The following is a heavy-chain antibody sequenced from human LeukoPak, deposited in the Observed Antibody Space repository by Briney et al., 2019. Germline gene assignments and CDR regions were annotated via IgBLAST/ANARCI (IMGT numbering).Heavy chain of an antibody. D-gene: IGHD4-23*01. CDR1: GYSISSGYY. J-gene: IGHJ6*03. CDR3: ASTTVTPPYYYYYYMDV. V-gene: IGHV4-38-2*02. CDR2: IYHSGST. Sequence: SETLSLTCTVSGYSISSGYYWGWIRQPPGKGLEWIGSIYHSGSTNYNPSLKSRVTISVDTSKNQFSLKLSSVTAADTAVYYCASTTVTPPYYYYYYMDVWGKGTTVTVSS.